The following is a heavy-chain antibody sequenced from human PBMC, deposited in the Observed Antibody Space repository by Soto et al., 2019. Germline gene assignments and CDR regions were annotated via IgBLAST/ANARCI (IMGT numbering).Heavy chain of an antibody. D-gene: IGHD3-16*01. CDR1: GGTFSSYT. Sequence: SVKVSFKASGGTFSSYTISWVRQAPGQGLEWMGRIIPILGIANYAQKFQGRVTITADKSTSTAYMELSSLRSEDTAVYYCARRDDYIWGSFDYWGQGTLVTVSS. V-gene: IGHV1-69*02. J-gene: IGHJ4*02. CDR2: IIPILGIA. CDR3: ARRDDYIWGSFDY.